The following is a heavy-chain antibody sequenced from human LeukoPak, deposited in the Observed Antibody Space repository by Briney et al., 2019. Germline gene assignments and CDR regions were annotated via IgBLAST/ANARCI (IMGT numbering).Heavy chain of an antibody. V-gene: IGHV1-18*01. D-gene: IGHD6-13*01. J-gene: IGHJ4*02. CDR1: GYTFITSG. CDR2: IRASNGNT. Sequence: ASVKVSCKASGYTFITSGISWVRQAPGQGLEWMGWIRASNGNTNYAQRLQGRVTMTTDTSTSTAYMELGSLRSEDTAVYYCARTRSSSSSWYGQFDYWGQGTLVTVSS. CDR3: ARTRSSSSSWYGQFDY.